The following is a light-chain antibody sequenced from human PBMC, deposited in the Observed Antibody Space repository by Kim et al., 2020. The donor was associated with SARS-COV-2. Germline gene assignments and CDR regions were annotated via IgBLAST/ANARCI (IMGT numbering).Light chain of an antibody. CDR1: KLGDKY. V-gene: IGLV3-1*01. J-gene: IGLJ3*02. CDR3: QAWDSITGV. CDR2: QDG. Sequence: SYELTQPPSVSVSPGQTASITCSGDKLGDKYACWYQQKPGQSPVLVIYQDGKRPSGIPERFSGSNSGNTATLTISGTQAMDEADYYCQAWDSITGVFGGGTKLTVL.